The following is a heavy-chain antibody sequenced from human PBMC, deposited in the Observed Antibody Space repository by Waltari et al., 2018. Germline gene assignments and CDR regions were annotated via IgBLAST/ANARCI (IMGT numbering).Heavy chain of an antibody. CDR2: RTPNSGNT. V-gene: IGHV1-8*03. Sequence: QVQLVQSGAEVKKPGASVKVSCKASGYTFTSYDINWVRQATGQGLEWMGWRTPNSGNTGYAQKFQGRVTITRNTSISTAYMELSSLRSEDTAVYYCARGEGAVAGRGVDYWGQGTLVTVSS. J-gene: IGHJ4*02. D-gene: IGHD6-19*01. CDR1: GYTFTSYD. CDR3: ARGEGAVAGRGVDY.